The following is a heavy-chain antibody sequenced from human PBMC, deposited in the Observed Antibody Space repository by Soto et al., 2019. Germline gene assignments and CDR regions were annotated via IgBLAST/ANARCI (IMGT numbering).Heavy chain of an antibody. V-gene: IGHV4-34*01. J-gene: IGHJ6*03. CDR2: VNPSGNT. CDR3: VRDPYLRRSKYYYYMDV. D-gene: IGHD4-17*01. CDR1: GGSFSGYY. Sequence: SETLSLTCAVYGGSFSGYYWSWIRQPPGKGVEWIGEVNPSGNTNYNPSLESRVTISVDTSKNQFSLKLSSVTAADTAVYYCVRDPYLRRSKYYYYMDVWGKGTTVTISS.